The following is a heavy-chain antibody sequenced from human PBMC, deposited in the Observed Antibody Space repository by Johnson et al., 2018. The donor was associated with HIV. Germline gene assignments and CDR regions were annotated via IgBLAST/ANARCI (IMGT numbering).Heavy chain of an antibody. Sequence: QVQLVESGGGVVQPGRSLRLSCAASGFTFSSYAMHWVRQAPGKGLEWVSSISYDGTNKYYADSVKGRFTVSRDNSKNTLYLQMNSLRPEDTAVYYCARLPSGYSRDDLDIWGQGTMVTVSS. CDR3: ARLPSGYSRDDLDI. V-gene: IGHV3-30*04. D-gene: IGHD5-18*01. CDR1: GFTFSSYA. CDR2: ISYDGTNK. J-gene: IGHJ3*02.